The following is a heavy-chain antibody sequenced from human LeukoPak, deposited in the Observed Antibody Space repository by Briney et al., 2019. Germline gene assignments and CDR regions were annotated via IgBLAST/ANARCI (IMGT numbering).Heavy chain of an antibody. CDR3: AYPGARGYSAVY. Sequence: ASVKVSCKASGYTFTGYYIHWVRQAPGQGLEWMGWINPNSGGTNYAQKFQGRVTMTRDTSISTAYMELGRLRSDDTAVYYCAYPGARGYSAVYWGQGTLVTVSS. CDR2: INPNSGGT. J-gene: IGHJ4*02. V-gene: IGHV1-2*02. CDR1: GYTFTGYY. D-gene: IGHD5-12*01.